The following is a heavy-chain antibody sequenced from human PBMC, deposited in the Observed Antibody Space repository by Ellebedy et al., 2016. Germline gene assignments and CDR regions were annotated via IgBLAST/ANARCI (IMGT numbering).Heavy chain of an antibody. CDR3: ARDSYSYGYSAAFDI. V-gene: IGHV3-66*01. CDR1: GFTVSSNY. D-gene: IGHD5-18*01. CDR2: IYSGGST. J-gene: IGHJ3*02. Sequence: GGSLRLSCAASGFTVSSNYMSWVRQAPGKGLEWVSVIYSGGSTYYADSVKGRFTISRDNSKNTLYLQMNSLRAEDTAVYYCARDSYSYGYSAAFDIWGQGTMVTVSS.